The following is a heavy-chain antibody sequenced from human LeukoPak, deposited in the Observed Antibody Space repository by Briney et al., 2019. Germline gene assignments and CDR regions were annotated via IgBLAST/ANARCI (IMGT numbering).Heavy chain of an antibody. CDR2: INPNSGGT. V-gene: IGHV1-2*02. J-gene: IGHJ4*02. D-gene: IGHD1-26*01. CDR1: GYTFTGYY. CDR3: ARGRYSGSYYVDY. Sequence: ASVKVSCKASGYTFTGYYMHWVRQAPGQGLEWMGWINPNSGGTNYAQKFQGRVTMSRDTSISTAYMELSRLRSDDTAVYYCARGRYSGSYYVDYWGQGTLVTVSS.